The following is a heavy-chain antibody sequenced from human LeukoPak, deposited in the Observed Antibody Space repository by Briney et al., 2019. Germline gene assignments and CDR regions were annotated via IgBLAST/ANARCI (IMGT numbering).Heavy chain of an antibody. Sequence: SQTLSLTCAVSGGSISSGDYSWTWIRQPPGKGLEWIAYIFHRGSTHYNPSLKSRVTISVDTSKNQFSLKLSSVTAADTAVYYCARHDFWSGYYTFDYWGQGTLVTVSS. J-gene: IGHJ4*02. V-gene: IGHV4-30-2*01. CDR3: ARHDFWSGYYTFDY. CDR2: IFHRGST. D-gene: IGHD3-3*01. CDR1: GGSISSGDYS.